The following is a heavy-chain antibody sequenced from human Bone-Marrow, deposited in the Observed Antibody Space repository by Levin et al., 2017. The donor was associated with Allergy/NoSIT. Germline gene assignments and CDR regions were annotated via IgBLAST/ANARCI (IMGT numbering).Heavy chain of an antibody. CDR3: ARLFSSGWYPLGH. CDR2: INTDGYST. D-gene: IGHD6-19*01. V-gene: IGHV3-74*03. Sequence: GGSLRLSCAASGFTFSNYWMYWVRQVPGKGPVWVSHINTDGYSTTYADSVKGRFTISRDNAKNMLYLEMTSLRPEDSAVYFCARLFSSGWYPLGHWGQGTVVTVSS. J-gene: IGHJ4*02. CDR1: GFTFSNYW.